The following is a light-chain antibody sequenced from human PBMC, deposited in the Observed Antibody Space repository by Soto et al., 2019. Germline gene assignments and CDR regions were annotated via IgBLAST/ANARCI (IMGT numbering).Light chain of an antibody. CDR3: SSYTSSSTLV. Sequence: QSALTQPASVSGSPGQSITISCTGTSSDVGGYNYVSCYQQHPGKAPKLMIYDVSNQPSGVSNRFSGSKSGNTASLTISGLQAEDEAEYYCSSYTSSSTLVFGGGTKLTVL. J-gene: IGLJ2*01. CDR2: DVS. V-gene: IGLV2-14*01. CDR1: SSDVGGYNY.